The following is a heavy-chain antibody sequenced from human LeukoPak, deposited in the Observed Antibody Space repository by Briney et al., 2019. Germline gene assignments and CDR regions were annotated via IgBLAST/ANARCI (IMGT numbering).Heavy chain of an antibody. CDR3: TTEGFTYGHHSFDS. Sequence: GGSLRLSCAASGFILGNAWMSWVRQAPGKGLEWVAHIKRNFEGATQHYAAAGNGRFTISKDESKNTVFLQMSSLKIEDTAVYFCTTEGFTYGHHSFDSWGQGTLVTVSS. CDR2: IKRNFEGATQ. CDR1: GFILGNAW. D-gene: IGHD5-18*01. J-gene: IGHJ4*02. V-gene: IGHV3-15*06.